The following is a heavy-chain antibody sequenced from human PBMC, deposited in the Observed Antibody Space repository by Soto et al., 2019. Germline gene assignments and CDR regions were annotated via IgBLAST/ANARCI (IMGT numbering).Heavy chain of an antibody. Sequence: GGTLRLSCAASVFPCSSYGMNWVREAPGKGLEWVAYINSSGTILYADSLKGRFTISRDNADNSLYLQMNSLRAEDTAVYYFRTEKSVMNSGYDAFDIWGRGTMVTVSS. J-gene: IGHJ3*02. CDR1: VFPCSSYG. V-gene: IGHV3-48*03. D-gene: IGHD5-12*01. CDR2: INSSGTI. CDR3: RTEKSVMNSGYDAFDI.